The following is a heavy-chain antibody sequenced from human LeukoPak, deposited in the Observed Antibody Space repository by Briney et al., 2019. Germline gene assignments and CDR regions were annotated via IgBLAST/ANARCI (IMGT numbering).Heavy chain of an antibody. J-gene: IGHJ4*02. D-gene: IGHD3-10*01. Sequence: GASVKVSCKASGYTFINYAMHWVRQTPGQRLEWMGWINAGNGNTNYAQKLQGRVTMTTDTSTSTAYMELRSLRSDDTAVYYCARDRGTGDRGADYWGQGTLVTVSS. CDR1: GYTFINYA. CDR2: INAGNGNT. V-gene: IGHV1-3*01. CDR3: ARDRGTGDRGADY.